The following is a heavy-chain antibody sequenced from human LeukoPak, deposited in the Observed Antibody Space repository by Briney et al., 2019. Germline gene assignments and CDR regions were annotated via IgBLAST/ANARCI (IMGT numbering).Heavy chain of an antibody. J-gene: IGHJ5*02. CDR2: INHSGST. D-gene: IGHD3-10*01. V-gene: IGHV4-34*01. CDR1: GGSFSGYY. CDR3: ARQLRPMVRVPRRPYNWFDP. Sequence: PSETLSLTCAVYGGSFSGYYWSWIRQPPGKGLEWIGEINHSGSTNYNPSLKSRVTISVDTSKNQFSLKLSSVTAADTAVYYCARQLRPMVRVPRRPYNWFDPWGQGTLVTVSS.